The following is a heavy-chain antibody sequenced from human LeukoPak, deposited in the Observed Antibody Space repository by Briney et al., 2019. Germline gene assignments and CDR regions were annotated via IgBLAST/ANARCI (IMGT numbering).Heavy chain of an antibody. CDR2: ISYSGNT. CDR1: GGSVSTFY. D-gene: IGHD2-21*02. CDR3: ARLVRTAIWNPALDV. V-gene: IGHV4-59*08. Sequence: SETLSLTCTVSGGSVSTFYWSWIRQPPGKGLEWIGYISYSGNTNYNPSFKSRVTISKDTSKNQFSLKLSSVTAADTAVYYCARLVRTAIWNPALDVWGQGTTVTVSS. J-gene: IGHJ6*02.